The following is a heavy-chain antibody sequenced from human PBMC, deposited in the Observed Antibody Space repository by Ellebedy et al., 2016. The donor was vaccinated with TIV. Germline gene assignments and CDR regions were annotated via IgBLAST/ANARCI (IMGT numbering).Heavy chain of an antibody. CDR1: GFTFSSYW. CDR2: IKQDGGEK. D-gene: IGHD2-2*01. Sequence: PGGSLRLSCAASGFTFSSYWMNRVRQAPGKGLEWVANIKQDGGEKYYVDSVKGRFTISRDNAKNSLYLQMDSLRADDTAVYYYARDAPYCSSASCFKGNILDPWGQGTLVTVSS. CDR3: ARDAPYCSSASCFKGNILDP. V-gene: IGHV3-7*01. J-gene: IGHJ5*02.